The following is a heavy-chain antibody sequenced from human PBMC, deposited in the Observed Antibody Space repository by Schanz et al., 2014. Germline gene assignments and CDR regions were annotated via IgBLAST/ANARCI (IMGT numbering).Heavy chain of an antibody. V-gene: IGHV7-4-1*02. CDR2: INSNTGNP. Sequence: QVQLVQSGSELTRPGASVKVSCKASGYTFTFTTYGISWVRQAPGQGLEWMGWINSNTGNPTYAPAFTGRFVFSLDTSVSTAYLQIIGLQAEDSAVFYCARGRGGNTGYEAADYWGQGTLVTVSS. CDR3: ARGRGGNTGYEAADY. CDR1: GYTFTFTTYG. D-gene: IGHD5-12*01. J-gene: IGHJ4*02.